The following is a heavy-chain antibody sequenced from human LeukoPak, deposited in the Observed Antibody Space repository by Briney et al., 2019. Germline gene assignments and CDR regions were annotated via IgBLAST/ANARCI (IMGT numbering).Heavy chain of an antibody. CDR2: ISYDGSNK. CDR3: ARGYSSSWPDY. J-gene: IGHJ4*02. D-gene: IGHD6-13*01. CDR1: GFTFSSYA. V-gene: IGHV3-30*04. Sequence: GGSLRLSCAASGFTFSSYAMHWVRQAPGKGLEWVAVISYDGSNKYYAGSVKGRFTISRDNSKNTLYLQMNSLRAEDTAVYYCARGYSSSWPDYWGQGTLVTVSS.